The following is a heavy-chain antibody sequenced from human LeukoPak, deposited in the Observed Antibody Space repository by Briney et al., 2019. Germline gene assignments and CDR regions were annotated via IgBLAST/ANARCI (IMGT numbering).Heavy chain of an antibody. J-gene: IGHJ4*02. CDR2: TSHDEAQR. D-gene: IGHD2-15*01. CDR3: VTPRQASGLYPFDY. V-gene: IGHV3-30*03. CDR1: GFTFKSYS. Sequence: PGGSLRLSCLASGFTFKSYSMHWVRQVPGKRLEWVAETSHDEAQRYYSDSVRGRFTISRDNSNNTLYLQMNSLTTDDTAIYYCVTPRQASGLYPFDYWGREPWSPSPQ.